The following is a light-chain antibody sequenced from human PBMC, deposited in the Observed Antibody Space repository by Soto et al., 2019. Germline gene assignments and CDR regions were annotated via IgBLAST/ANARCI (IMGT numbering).Light chain of an antibody. Sequence: DIQMTQSPSTLSASVGARVTITCRASQSISSLLAWYQQKPVKAPKLLIYKASSLESGVPSRFSGSGSGTECTLTISSLQPDDFETDYCQQYNSYPDTFGPGTKVDSK. CDR2: KAS. CDR3: QQYNSYPDT. J-gene: IGKJ3*01. CDR1: QSISSL. V-gene: IGKV1-5*03.